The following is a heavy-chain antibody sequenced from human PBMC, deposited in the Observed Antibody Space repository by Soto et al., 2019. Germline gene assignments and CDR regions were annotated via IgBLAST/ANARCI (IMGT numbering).Heavy chain of an antibody. Sequence: QLQLQESGPGLVKPSETLSLTCTVSGGSISSSSYYWGWIRQPPGKGLEWIGSIYYSGCTYYNPSLKSRVTISVDTSKNQFSLKLSSVTAADTAVYYCARVAVAGTRAPYWGQGTLVTVSS. D-gene: IGHD6-19*01. J-gene: IGHJ4*02. V-gene: IGHV4-39*01. CDR2: IYYSGCT. CDR3: ARVAVAGTRAPY. CDR1: GGSISSSSYY.